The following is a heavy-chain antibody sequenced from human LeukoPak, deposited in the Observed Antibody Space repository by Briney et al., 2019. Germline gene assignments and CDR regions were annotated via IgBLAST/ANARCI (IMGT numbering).Heavy chain of an antibody. CDR2: INPNSGGT. Sequence: ASVKVSCKASGYTFTGYYMHWVRQAPGQGLEWMGWINPNSGGTNYAQKFQGRVTMTRDTSISTAYMELSRLRSDDTAVYYCARWGGASVGYYFDYWGQGTLVTVSS. J-gene: IGHJ4*02. CDR3: ARWGGASVGYYFDY. V-gene: IGHV1-2*02. CDR1: GYTFTGYY. D-gene: IGHD3-16*01.